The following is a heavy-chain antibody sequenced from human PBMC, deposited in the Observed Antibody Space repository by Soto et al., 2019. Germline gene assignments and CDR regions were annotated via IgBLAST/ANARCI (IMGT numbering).Heavy chain of an antibody. CDR1: GFTFSSYS. D-gene: IGHD1-26*01. Sequence: GGSLRLSCAASGFTFSSYSMNWVRQAPGKGLEWVSSISSRSSYIYYADSVKGRFTISRDNAKNSLYLQMNSLRAEDTAVYYCARIVGASYWGQGTLVTVSS. V-gene: IGHV3-21*01. CDR2: ISSRSSYI. CDR3: ARIVGASY. J-gene: IGHJ4*02.